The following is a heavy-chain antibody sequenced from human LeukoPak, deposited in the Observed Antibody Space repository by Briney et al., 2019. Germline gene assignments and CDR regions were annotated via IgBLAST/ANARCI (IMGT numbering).Heavy chain of an antibody. J-gene: IGHJ6*03. Sequence: PSETLSLTCTVSGGSISSGGYYWSWIRQPPGKGLEWIGYIYHSGSTYYNPSLKSRVTISVDRSKNQFSLKLSSVTAADTAVYYCARVLRNYMDVWGKGTTVTVSS. CDR1: GGSISSGGYY. CDR2: IYHSGST. V-gene: IGHV4-30-2*01. CDR3: ARVLRNYMDV.